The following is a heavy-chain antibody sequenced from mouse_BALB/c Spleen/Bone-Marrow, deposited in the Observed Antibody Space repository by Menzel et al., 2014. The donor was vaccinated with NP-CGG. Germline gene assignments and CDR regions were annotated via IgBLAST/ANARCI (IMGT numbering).Heavy chain of an antibody. CDR2: IWGDGST. V-gene: IGHV2-6-7*01. CDR1: GFSLTGYG. J-gene: IGHJ4*01. Sequence: VQRVESGPGLVAPSQSLSITCTVSGFSLTGYGVSWVRQPPGKGLEWLGMIWGDGSTDYNSALKFRLSINKDNSKSQVFLKMNSLQTDDTARYYCARDSFLITRALDYWGQGTSVTVSS. D-gene: IGHD2-4*01. CDR3: ARDSFLITRALDY.